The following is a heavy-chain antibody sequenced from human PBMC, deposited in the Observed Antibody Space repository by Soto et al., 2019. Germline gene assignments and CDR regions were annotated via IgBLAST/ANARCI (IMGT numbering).Heavy chain of an antibody. V-gene: IGHV3-23*01. Sequence: GGSLRLTCAASGFTFSSYAMSWVRQTPGEGLEWVSTISGTGGSTYYPDSVKGRFTISRDNSKNTVYLQMNSLRAEDAAVYYCAKEMTSGYYLFDYWGQGTLVTVSS. CDR1: GFTFSSYA. J-gene: IGHJ4*02. CDR2: ISGTGGST. CDR3: AKEMTSGYYLFDY. D-gene: IGHD3-22*01.